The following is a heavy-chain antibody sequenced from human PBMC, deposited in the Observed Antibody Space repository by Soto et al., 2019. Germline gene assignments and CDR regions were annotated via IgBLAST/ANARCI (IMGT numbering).Heavy chain of an antibody. CDR1: GFIFSNYW. CDR3: ARVDYGAYYFDY. D-gene: IGHD4-17*01. V-gene: IGHV3-74*01. Sequence: EVQLVESGGGLVQPGGSLRLSCAASGFIFSNYWMHWVRQAPGKVLVWVSRINSDGSTTSYADSVKGRFTISRDNAKNTLYLQMNSLRAEDTAVYYCARVDYGAYYFDYWGQGTLVTVSS. CDR2: INSDGSTT. J-gene: IGHJ4*02.